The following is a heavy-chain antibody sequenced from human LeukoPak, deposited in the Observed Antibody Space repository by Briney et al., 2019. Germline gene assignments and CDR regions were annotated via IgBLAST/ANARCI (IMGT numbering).Heavy chain of an antibody. CDR3: ARVQDYGSGERGMDV. CDR2: IYSGGST. J-gene: IGHJ6*02. V-gene: IGHV3-66*01. D-gene: IGHD3-10*01. Sequence: PGGSLRLSCAASGFTVSSNYMSWVRQAPGKGLEWVSVIYSGGSTYYADSVKGRFTISRDNSKNTLYLQMNSLRAEDTAVYYCARVQDYGSGERGMDVWGQGTTVTVSS. CDR1: GFTVSSNY.